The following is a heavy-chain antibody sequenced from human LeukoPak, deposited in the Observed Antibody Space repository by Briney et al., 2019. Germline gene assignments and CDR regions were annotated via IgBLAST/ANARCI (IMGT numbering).Heavy chain of an antibody. CDR1: GFTFSAAP. CDR2: ISYDGSNK. Sequence: PGGSLRLSCAASGFTFSAAPMIWVRQVSGKGLEWVAVISYDGSNKYYADSVKGRFTISRDNSKNTLYLQMNSLRAEDTAVYYCARGLYDSSGYYYGGGLFWGQGTLVTVSS. D-gene: IGHD3-22*01. V-gene: IGHV3-30-3*01. CDR3: ARGLYDSSGYYYGGGLF. J-gene: IGHJ4*02.